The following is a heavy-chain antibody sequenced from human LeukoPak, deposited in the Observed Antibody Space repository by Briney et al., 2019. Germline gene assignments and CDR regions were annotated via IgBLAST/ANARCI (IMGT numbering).Heavy chain of an antibody. CDR1: GFTFSSYG. Sequence: GGSLRLSCAASGFTFSSYGMHWVRQAPGKGLGWVAVIWYDGSNKYYADSVKGRFTISRDNSKNTLYLQMNSLRAEDTAVYYCAASLTYYDFWSGYRPWNDAFDIWGQGTMVTVSS. CDR3: AASLTYYDFWSGYRPWNDAFDI. V-gene: IGHV3-33*01. CDR2: IWYDGSNK. J-gene: IGHJ3*02. D-gene: IGHD3-3*01.